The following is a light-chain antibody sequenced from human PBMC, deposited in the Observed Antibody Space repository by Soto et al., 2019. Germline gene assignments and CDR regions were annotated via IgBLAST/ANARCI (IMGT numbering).Light chain of an antibody. CDR1: QSVSSY. Sequence: EIVLTQSPATLSLSPGERATLYCRASQSVSSYLAWYQQKPGQAPRLLIYDASNRATGIPARFSGSGSGTDFTLTISSLEPEDFAVYYCQQRSNWPPITCGQGTRLEIK. J-gene: IGKJ5*01. V-gene: IGKV3-11*01. CDR2: DAS. CDR3: QQRSNWPPIT.